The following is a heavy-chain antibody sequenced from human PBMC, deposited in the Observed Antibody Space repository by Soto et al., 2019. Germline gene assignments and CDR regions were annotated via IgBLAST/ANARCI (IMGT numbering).Heavy chain of an antibody. CDR1: GFTFSTYA. CDR3: AKSERGED. CDR2: IGGSGDYT. V-gene: IGHV3-23*01. J-gene: IGHJ4*02. D-gene: IGHD3-16*01. Sequence: GGSLRLSCAASGFTFSTYAMSWVRQAPGKGLEWVSVIGGSGDYTNYADSVKGRFTISRDNSKNTLYLQMNSLRAEDTAVYYCAKSERGEDWGQGTLVTVSS.